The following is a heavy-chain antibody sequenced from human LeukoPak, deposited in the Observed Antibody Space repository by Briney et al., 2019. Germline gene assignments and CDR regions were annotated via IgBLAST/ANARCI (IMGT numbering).Heavy chain of an antibody. CDR3: ARELAADFHFDY. D-gene: IGHD1-1*01. V-gene: IGHV1-8*01. CDR2: MNPNSGNT. Sequence: ASVKVSCKASGYTFTSYDINWGRQATGQGLEGMGWMNPNSGNTGYAQKFQGRVTMTRNTSISTAYMELSSLRSEDTAVYYCARELAADFHFDYWGQGTLVTVSS. CDR1: GYTFTSYD. J-gene: IGHJ4*02.